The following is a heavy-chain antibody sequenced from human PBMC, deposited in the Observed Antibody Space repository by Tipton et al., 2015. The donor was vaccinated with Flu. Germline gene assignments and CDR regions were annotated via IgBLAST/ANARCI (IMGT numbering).Heavy chain of an antibody. V-gene: IGHV4-39*07. CDR1: GGSISSSSYY. Sequence: LRLSCTVSGGSISSSSYYWGWLRQPPGKGLEWIGSIYYSGSTYYNPSLKSRVTISVDTSKNQFSLKLSSVTAADTAVYYCARDPRIAVAGDHDAFDIWGQGTMVTVS. CDR3: ARDPRIAVAGDHDAFDI. J-gene: IGHJ3*02. D-gene: IGHD6-19*01. CDR2: IYYSGST.